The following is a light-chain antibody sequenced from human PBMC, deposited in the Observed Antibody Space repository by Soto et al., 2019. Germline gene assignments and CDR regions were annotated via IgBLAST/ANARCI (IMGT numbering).Light chain of an antibody. CDR3: AAWDDSLSGWV. CDR2: SNN. Sequence: QPVLTQPPSASGTPGQRVTITCSGSSSNIGSNYVYWYQQLPGTAPKLLIYSNNQRPSGVPDRFSCSKSGTSASLAISGLRSEDEADYYCAAWDDSLSGWVFGGGTKLTVL. J-gene: IGLJ3*02. V-gene: IGLV1-47*02. CDR1: SSNIGSNY.